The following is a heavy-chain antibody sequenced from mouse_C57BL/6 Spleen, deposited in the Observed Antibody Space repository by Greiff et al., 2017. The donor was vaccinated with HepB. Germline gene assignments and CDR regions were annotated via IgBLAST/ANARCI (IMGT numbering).Heavy chain of an antibody. J-gene: IGHJ2*01. Sequence: QVQLQQSGAELVRPGASVTLSCKASGYTFTDYEMHWVKQTPVHGLEWIGAIDPETGGTAYNQKFKGKAILTADKSSSTAYMELRSLTSEDSAVYYCTREGAYGNSHFDYWGQGTTLTVSS. CDR2: IDPETGGT. D-gene: IGHD2-1*01. CDR3: TREGAYGNSHFDY. V-gene: IGHV1-15*01. CDR1: GYTFTDYE.